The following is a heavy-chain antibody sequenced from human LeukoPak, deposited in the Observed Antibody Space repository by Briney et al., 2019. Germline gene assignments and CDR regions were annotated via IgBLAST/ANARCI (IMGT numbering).Heavy chain of an antibody. D-gene: IGHD7-27*01. CDR3: AKVRQFDWGPHDY. J-gene: IGHJ4*02. Sequence: ASVKVSCKASGYTFTGYYMHWVRQAPGQGLEWMGWINPNSGGTNYAQKFQGRVTMTRDTSISTAYMELSRLRSDDTAVYYCAKVRQFDWGPHDYWGQGTLVTVSS. V-gene: IGHV1-2*02. CDR1: GYTFTGYY. CDR2: INPNSGGT.